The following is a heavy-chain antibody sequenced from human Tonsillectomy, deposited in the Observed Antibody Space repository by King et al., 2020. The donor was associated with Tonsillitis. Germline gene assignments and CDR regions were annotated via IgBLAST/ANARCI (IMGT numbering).Heavy chain of an antibody. Sequence: VQLVESGGGVVQPGRSLRLSYATSGFSFHTYGMHWVRQAPGTGLEWVAVISYDGTNKYYADSVKGRFTISRDNSKNTLYLEMDSLRADDTAFYHCARDASGSYSSGVSVSDFWGQGTLVTVSS. CDR2: ISYDGTNK. J-gene: IGHJ4*02. CDR1: GFSFHTYG. V-gene: IGHV3-30*03. CDR3: ARDASGSYSSGVSVSDF. D-gene: IGHD6-19*01.